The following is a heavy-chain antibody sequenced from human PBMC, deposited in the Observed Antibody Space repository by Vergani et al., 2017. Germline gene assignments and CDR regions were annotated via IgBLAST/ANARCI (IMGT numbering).Heavy chain of an antibody. CDR3: ARXPCPIYSNPRLLCDYSRSYGMDV. CDR1: GGTFSSYA. Sequence: QVQLVQSGAEVKKPGSSVKVSCKASGGTFSSYAISWVRQAPGQGLEWMGGIIPIFGTANYAQKFQGRVTITADESTSTAYMELSSLRSEDTAVYYCARXPCPIYSNPRLLCDYSRSYGMDVWGQGTTVTVSS. J-gene: IGHJ6*02. CDR2: IIPIFGTA. V-gene: IGHV1-69*12. D-gene: IGHD4-11*01.